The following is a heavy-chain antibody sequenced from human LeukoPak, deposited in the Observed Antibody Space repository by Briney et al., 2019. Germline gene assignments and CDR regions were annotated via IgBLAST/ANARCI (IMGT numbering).Heavy chain of an antibody. Sequence: GGSLRLSCAASGSTFSSYSMNWVRQAPGKGLEWVSSISSSSSYIYYADSVKGRFTISRDNAKNSLYLQMNSLRAEDTAVYYCARELRLGYCSGGSCYYYGMDVWGQGTTVTVSS. CDR2: ISSSSSYI. CDR1: GSTFSSYS. D-gene: IGHD2-15*01. J-gene: IGHJ6*02. CDR3: ARELRLGYCSGGSCYYYGMDV. V-gene: IGHV3-21*01.